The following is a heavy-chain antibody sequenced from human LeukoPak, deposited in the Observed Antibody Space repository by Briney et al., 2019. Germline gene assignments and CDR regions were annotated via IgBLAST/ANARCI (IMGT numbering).Heavy chain of an antibody. Sequence: GGSLRLSCAASGFTFSTYGMHWVRQAPGKGLEWVAVIWYDGANKYYADSVKGRFIISRDNSKNTLYLQMNSLRDEDTAVYYCARDWDSGYDTYYFDYWGQGTLVTVSS. CDR2: IWYDGANK. V-gene: IGHV3-33*01. CDR3: ARDWDSGYDTYYFDY. CDR1: GFTFSTYG. D-gene: IGHD5-12*01. J-gene: IGHJ4*02.